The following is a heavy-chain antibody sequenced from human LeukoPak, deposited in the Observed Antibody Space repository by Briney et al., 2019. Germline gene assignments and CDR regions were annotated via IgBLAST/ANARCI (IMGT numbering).Heavy chain of an antibody. Sequence: GESMKISSKGSGYSFTSYWIGCVSQMPGKGLEWMGIIYPGDSDTRYSPSFQGQVTISADKSISTAYLQWSSLKASDTGMYYCARPGKVVDDAFDIWGQGTMVTVSS. CDR3: ARPGKVVDDAFDI. D-gene: IGHD2-15*01. CDR1: GYSFTSYW. J-gene: IGHJ3*02. CDR2: IYPGDSDT. V-gene: IGHV5-51*01.